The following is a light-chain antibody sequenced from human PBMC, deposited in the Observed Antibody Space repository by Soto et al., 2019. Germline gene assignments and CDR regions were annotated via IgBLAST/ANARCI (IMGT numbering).Light chain of an antibody. CDR3: QQYGSSPET. J-gene: IGKJ1*01. CDR1: QSVRSNF. CDR2: AAS. Sequence: IVLTHSPGTLSLSPGERATLSCRASQSVRSNFLAWYQQKPGQAPRLLIYAASSRATGIPDRFSGSGSGTDFTLTVSRLEPEDFAVYYCQQYGSSPETFGQGTKVDIK. V-gene: IGKV3-20*01.